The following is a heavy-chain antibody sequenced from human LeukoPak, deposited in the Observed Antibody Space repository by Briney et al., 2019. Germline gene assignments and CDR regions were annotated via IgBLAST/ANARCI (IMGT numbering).Heavy chain of an antibody. V-gene: IGHV3-53*01. CDR3: ARDLLEPEMAA. J-gene: IGHJ5*02. D-gene: IGHD5-24*01. Sequence: GGSLRLSCGASGFTNYMSWVRQTPDRGLEWVSSIYSSGSTYYADSVRGRFTISRDKTKNTLFLLMNSLRVEDTALYYCARDLLEPEMAAWGLGTLVTVSS. CDR1: GFTNY. CDR2: IYSSGST.